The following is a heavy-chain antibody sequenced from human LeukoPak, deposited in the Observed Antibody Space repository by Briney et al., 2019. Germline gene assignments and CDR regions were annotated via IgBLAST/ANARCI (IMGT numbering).Heavy chain of an antibody. CDR3: ARDPVLGAVAGHYYGMDV. J-gene: IGHJ6*02. V-gene: IGHV3-23*01. CDR1: GFTFSSYA. D-gene: IGHD6-19*01. Sequence: GGSLRLSCAASGFTFSSYAMSWVRQAPGKGLEWVSAISGSGGSTYYADSVKGRFTISRDNSKNTLYLQMNSLRAEDTAVYYCARDPVLGAVAGHYYGMDVWGQGTTVTVSS. CDR2: ISGSGGST.